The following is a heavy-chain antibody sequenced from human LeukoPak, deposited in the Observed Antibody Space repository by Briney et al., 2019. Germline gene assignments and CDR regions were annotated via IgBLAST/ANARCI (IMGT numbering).Heavy chain of an antibody. D-gene: IGHD3-22*01. V-gene: IGHV3-23*01. CDR1: GFTFSSYA. Sequence: QPGGSLRLSCAASGFTFSSYAMSWVRQAPGKGLEWVSAISGSGGSTYYADSVKGRFTISRDNSKNTLYLQMNSLRDEDTAVYYCAKVGLEYYYDSSGYPDAFDIWGQGTMVTVSS. CDR3: AKVGLEYYYDSSGYPDAFDI. CDR2: ISGSGGST. J-gene: IGHJ3*02.